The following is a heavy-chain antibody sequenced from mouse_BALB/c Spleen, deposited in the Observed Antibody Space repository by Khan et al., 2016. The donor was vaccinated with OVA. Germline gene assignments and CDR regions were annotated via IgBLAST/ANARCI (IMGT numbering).Heavy chain of an antibody. D-gene: IGHD1-2*01. CDR2: ISYSGST. CDR3: ARTARIKY. Sequence: EVQLQESGPGLVKPSQSLSLTCTVTGYSITSGYGWNWLRQFPGNKLEWMGYISYSGSTNYNPSLKSRIFITRDTSKNQFFLQLNSVTTEDTATYYCARTARIKYWGQGTTLTVSS. V-gene: IGHV3-2*02. CDR1: GYSITSGYG. J-gene: IGHJ2*01.